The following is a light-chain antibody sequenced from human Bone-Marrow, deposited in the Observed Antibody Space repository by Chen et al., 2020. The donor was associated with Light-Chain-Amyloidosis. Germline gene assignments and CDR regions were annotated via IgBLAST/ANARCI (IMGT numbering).Light chain of an antibody. V-gene: IGLV3-25*03. CDR1: DLPTKY. J-gene: IGLJ2*01. CDR3: QPADSSGTYEGI. CDR2: RDT. Sequence: SYELTQPPSVSVSPGQTARITCSGDDLPTKYAYWYQQKPGQAPVLVIHRDTERPSGISERFSGSSSGTTATLTSSGVQAEDEADYHCQPADSSGTYEGIFGGGTKLTVL.